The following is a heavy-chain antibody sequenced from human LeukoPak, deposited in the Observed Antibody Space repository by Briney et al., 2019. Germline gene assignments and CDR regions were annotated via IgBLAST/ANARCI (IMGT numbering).Heavy chain of an antibody. J-gene: IGHJ4*02. D-gene: IGHD6-19*01. CDR3: ARQGYSSGFYYFDY. CDR2: IYYSGTT. CDR1: GDSISSYY. Sequence: SETLSLTCTVSGDSISSYYWSCIRQPPGKGLEWIGYIYYSGTTNYNPSLKHRVTISLDASQNQFSLKLSSVTAADTAVYYCARQGYSSGFYYFDYWGQGTLVTVSS. V-gene: IGHV4-59*01.